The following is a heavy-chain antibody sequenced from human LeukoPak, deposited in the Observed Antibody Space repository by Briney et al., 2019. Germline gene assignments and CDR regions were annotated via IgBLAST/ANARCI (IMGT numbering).Heavy chain of an antibody. Sequence: PSETLSLTCTVSGGSISSSTYYWGWIRQPPGKGLEWIGSIYYSGSTYYNASHKSRVTISADTSKNQFSLKLSSVTAADTAVYYCARPLSGSSSWHGDAFDIWGQGTMVTVSS. J-gene: IGHJ3*02. CDR2: IYYSGST. V-gene: IGHV4-39*01. D-gene: IGHD6-13*01. CDR1: GGSISSSTYY. CDR3: ARPLSGSSSWHGDAFDI.